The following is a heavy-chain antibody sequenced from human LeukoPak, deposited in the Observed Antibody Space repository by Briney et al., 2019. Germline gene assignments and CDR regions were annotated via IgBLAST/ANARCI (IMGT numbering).Heavy chain of an antibody. CDR3: ARVLGSGYEIGYMDV. CDR2: ISWNSGSI. V-gene: IGHV3-9*01. Sequence: PGGSLRLSCAASGFTFDDYAMRWVRQAPGKGLEWVSGISWNSGSIGYADSVKGRFTISRDNAKNSLYLQMNSLRAEDTALYYCARVLGSGYEIGYMDVWGKGTTVTVSS. CDR1: GFTFDDYA. D-gene: IGHD5-12*01. J-gene: IGHJ6*03.